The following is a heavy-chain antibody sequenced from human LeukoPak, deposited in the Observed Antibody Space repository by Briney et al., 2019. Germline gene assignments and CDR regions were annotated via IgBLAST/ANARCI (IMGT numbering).Heavy chain of an antibody. J-gene: IGHJ4*02. D-gene: IGHD5-12*01. CDR1: GYTFTSYD. CDR3: ARAFGGHDEWYYFDY. V-gene: IGHV1-8*03. CDR2: MNPNSGNT. Sequence: GESLKISCKGSGYTFTSYDINWVRQATGQGLEWMGWMNPNSGNTDYAQKFQGRFTITINTSISTAYMELSSLRSEDTAVYYCARAFGGHDEWYYFDYWGQGTLVTVSS.